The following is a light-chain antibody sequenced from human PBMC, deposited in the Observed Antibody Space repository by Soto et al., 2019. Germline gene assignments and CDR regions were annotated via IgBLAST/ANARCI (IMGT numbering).Light chain of an antibody. CDR1: SSDVGAYNY. CDR2: EVN. Sequence: QSALTQPPSASGSPGQSVTISCTGTSSDVGAYNYVSWYQQYPGKAPKLMIYEVNKRPSGVPDRFSGSKSGKTASLTVSGPQPEDEAAYHCTSYAGSNIWVFGGGTKVTVL. CDR3: TSYAGSNIWV. V-gene: IGLV2-8*01. J-gene: IGLJ3*02.